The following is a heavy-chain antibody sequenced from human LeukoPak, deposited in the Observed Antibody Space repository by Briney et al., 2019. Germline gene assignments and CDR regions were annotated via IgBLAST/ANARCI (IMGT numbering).Heavy chain of an antibody. V-gene: IGHV4-59*01. D-gene: IGHD6-13*01. CDR1: GGSISSYY. CDR3: ARDRRQLALDY. Sequence: PSETLSLTCTVSGGSISSYYWSWIRQPPGKGLEWIGYTYYSGSTNYNPSLKSRVTISVDTSKNQFSLKLSSVTAADTAVYYCARDRRQLALDYWGQGTLVTVSS. J-gene: IGHJ4*02. CDR2: TYYSGST.